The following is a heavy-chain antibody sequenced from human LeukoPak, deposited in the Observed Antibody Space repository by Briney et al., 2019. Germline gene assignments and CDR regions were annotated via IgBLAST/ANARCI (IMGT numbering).Heavy chain of an antibody. Sequence: GASVKVSCKASGYTFTGYYMHWVRQAPGQGLEWMGWINPNSGGTNYAQKFQGRVTMTRDTSISTAYMELSRLRSDDTAVYYCARVGSGIAVANFDYWGQGTLVTVSS. V-gene: IGHV1-2*02. CDR2: INPNSGGT. CDR3: ARVGSGIAVANFDY. D-gene: IGHD6-19*01. J-gene: IGHJ4*02. CDR1: GYTFTGYY.